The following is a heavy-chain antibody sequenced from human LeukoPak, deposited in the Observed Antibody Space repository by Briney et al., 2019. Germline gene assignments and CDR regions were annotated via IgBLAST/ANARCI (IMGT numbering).Heavy chain of an antibody. CDR1: GGSISSGDYY. D-gene: IGHD1-26*01. V-gene: IGHV4-30-4*08. CDR3: SRESGIVGATFDY. Sequence: SETLSLTCTVSGGSISSGDYYWSWIRQPPGKGLEWIGYIYYSGSTYYNPSLKSRVTISVDTSKNQFSLKLSSVTAADTAVYYCSRESGIVGATFDYWGQGTLVTVSS. J-gene: IGHJ4*02. CDR2: IYYSGST.